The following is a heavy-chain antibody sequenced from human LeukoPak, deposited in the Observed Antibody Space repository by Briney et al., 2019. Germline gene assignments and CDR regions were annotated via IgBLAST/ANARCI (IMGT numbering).Heavy chain of an antibody. CDR3: ARQGYSYGYNYYYYYYMDV. V-gene: IGHV5-51*01. Sequence: PGESLKISCKGSGYSFTSYWIGWVRQMPGKGLEWMGIIYPGDSDTRYRPSFQGQVTISADKSISTAYLQWSSLKASDTAMYYCARQGYSYGYNYYYYYYMDVWGKGTTVTVSS. D-gene: IGHD5-18*01. J-gene: IGHJ6*03. CDR2: IYPGDSDT. CDR1: GYSFTSYW.